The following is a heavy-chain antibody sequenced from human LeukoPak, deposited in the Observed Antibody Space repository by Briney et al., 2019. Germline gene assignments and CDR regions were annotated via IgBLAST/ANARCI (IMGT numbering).Heavy chain of an antibody. D-gene: IGHD2-8*02. CDR3: AKDSGRYYYYYMDV. CDR2: ISWNSGSI. CDR1: GFTFDDYA. J-gene: IGHJ6*03. Sequence: GGSLRLSCAASGFTFDDYAMHWVRHAPGKGLEWVSGISWNSGSIGYADSVKGRFTISRDNAKNSLYLQMNSLRAEDMALYYCAKDSGRYYYYYMDVWGKGTTVTVSS. V-gene: IGHV3-9*03.